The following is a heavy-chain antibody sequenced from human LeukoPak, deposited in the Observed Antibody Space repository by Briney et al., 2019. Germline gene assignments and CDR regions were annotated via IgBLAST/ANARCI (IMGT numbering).Heavy chain of an antibody. Sequence: SETLSLTCTVSGGSISSYYWSWIRQPPGKGLEWIGYIYYSGSTNYNPSLKSRVTISVDTSKNQFSLKLSSVTAADTAVYYCARGEMPPQFYFDYWGQGTLVIVSS. D-gene: IGHD5-24*01. J-gene: IGHJ4*02. CDR3: ARGEMPPQFYFDY. CDR2: IYYSGST. CDR1: GGSISSYY. V-gene: IGHV4-59*01.